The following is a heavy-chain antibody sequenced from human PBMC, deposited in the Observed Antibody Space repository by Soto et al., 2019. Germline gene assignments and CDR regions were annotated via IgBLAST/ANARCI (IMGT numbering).Heavy chain of an antibody. V-gene: IGHV4-59*01. CDR2: IHYSGST. J-gene: IGHJ4*02. Sequence: PSETLSLTCTVSGTSISSYYWSWIRQPPGKGLEWIANIHYSGSTNYNPSLKSRVTISVDTSKNQFSLKLSSVTAADTAVYYCARLVFGVVTLYYFDYWGQGTLVTVSS. CDR3: ARLVFGVVTLYYFDY. D-gene: IGHD3-3*01. CDR1: GTSISSYY.